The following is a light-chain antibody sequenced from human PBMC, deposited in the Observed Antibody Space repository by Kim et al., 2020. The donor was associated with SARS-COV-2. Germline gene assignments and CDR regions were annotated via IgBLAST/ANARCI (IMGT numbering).Light chain of an antibody. J-gene: IGLJ3*02. CDR2: QDS. CDR3: QAWDSSTAWV. CDR1: KLGDKY. V-gene: IGLV3-1*01. Sequence: SYEKKEPPSVSVSPGQTASITCSGDKLGDKYACWYQQKPGQSPVLVIYQDSKRPSGIPERFSGSNSGNTATLTISGTQAMDEADYYCQAWDSSTAWVFGGGTQLTVL.